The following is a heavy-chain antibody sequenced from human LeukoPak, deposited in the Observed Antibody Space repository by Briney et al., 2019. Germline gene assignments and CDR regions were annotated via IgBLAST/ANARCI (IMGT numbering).Heavy chain of an antibody. CDR1: GFTFRSHA. CDR2: IYENGGTT. CDR3: AKDFRIGYSAHFDY. Sequence: GGSLRLSCVGSGFTFRSHAMSWVRQAPERGLEFVSGIYENGGTTYYADSVKGRFSISRDNSKNTLYLQMDSLRGEDTAVYYCAKDFRIGYSAHFDYWGQGALVTVSS. V-gene: IGHV3-23*01. J-gene: IGHJ4*02. D-gene: IGHD2-21*01.